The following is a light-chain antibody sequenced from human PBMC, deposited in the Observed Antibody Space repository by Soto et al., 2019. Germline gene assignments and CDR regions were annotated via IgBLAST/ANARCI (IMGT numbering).Light chain of an antibody. Sequence: DIQLTQSPSTLSASVGDRVTITCRASQNIGTWLAWYQHRPGEGPKLLIHDASTLESGVPSRFSGGGSATEFSLTNNSLESGDSGTYHCQQYATYPPSTFGQGTTVEIK. J-gene: IGKJ1*01. CDR2: DAS. CDR3: QQYATYPPST. CDR1: QNIGTW. V-gene: IGKV1-5*01.